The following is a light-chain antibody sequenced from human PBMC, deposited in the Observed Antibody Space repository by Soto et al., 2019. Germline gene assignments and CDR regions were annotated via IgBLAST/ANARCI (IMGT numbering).Light chain of an antibody. J-gene: IGLJ2*01. Sequence: QSVLTQPPSVSEAPGQRVTISCTGSSSNIGAGYEAHWYQQVPGPAPKLLIYEHNNRPSGVPDRFSGSKSGTSASLAITGLEAEDEAEYYCQSYDSSRSGYVFGAGTKLTVL. CDR1: SSNIGAGYE. V-gene: IGLV1-40*01. CDR3: QSYDSSRSGYV. CDR2: EHN.